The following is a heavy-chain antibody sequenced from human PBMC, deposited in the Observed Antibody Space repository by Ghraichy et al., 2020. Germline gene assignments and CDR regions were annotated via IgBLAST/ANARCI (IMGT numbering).Heavy chain of an antibody. V-gene: IGHV3-21*01. J-gene: IGHJ4*02. Sequence: GGSLRLSCAASGFTFSSYSMNWVRQAPGKGLEWVSSISSSSSYIYYADSVKGRFTISRDNAKNSLYLQMNSLRAEDTAVYYCARGGIYCSGGSCYFDYWGQGTLVTVSS. CDR2: ISSSSSYI. CDR3: ARGGIYCSGGSCYFDY. D-gene: IGHD2-15*01. CDR1: GFTFSSYS.